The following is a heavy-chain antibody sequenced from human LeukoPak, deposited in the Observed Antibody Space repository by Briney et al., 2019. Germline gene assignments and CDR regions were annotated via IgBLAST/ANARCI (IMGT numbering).Heavy chain of an antibody. CDR2: IYYSGTA. V-gene: IGHV4-59*11. CDR1: GGSLISHY. J-gene: IGHJ6*02. D-gene: IGHD6-6*01. CDR3: VRDNGSRDGSTSPNYYYGMDV. Sequence: SETLSLTCTVSGGSLISHYWSWLRQPPGKGLEGIGKIYYSGTAKYNPSLKSRVTISVDPAKNQFSLRLASVTAADTAVYFCVRDNGSRDGSTSPNYYYGMDVWGQGTTVTVSS.